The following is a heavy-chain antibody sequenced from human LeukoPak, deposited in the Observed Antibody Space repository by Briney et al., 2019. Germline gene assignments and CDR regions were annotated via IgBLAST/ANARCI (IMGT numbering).Heavy chain of an antibody. D-gene: IGHD3-3*01. CDR2: INHSGST. CDR1: GGSLRDYY. Sequence: SETLSLTCAVYGGSLRDYYWSWIRQPPGQRLEWIGEINHSGSTNYNPSLTSRVTISVDTSKNQFSLTHSSVTPAPTPSYSCARVLRPFASFGVVFNSIDYFDYWGQGTLVTVSS. J-gene: IGHJ4*02. CDR3: ARVLRPFASFGVVFNSIDYFDY. V-gene: IGHV4-34*01.